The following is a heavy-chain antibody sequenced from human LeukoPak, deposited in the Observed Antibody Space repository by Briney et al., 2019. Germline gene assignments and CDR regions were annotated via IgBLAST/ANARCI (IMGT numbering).Heavy chain of an antibody. CDR3: AKDYGTTATAVQLRAPYFGY. CDR2: IWYDGSNS. Sequence: GGSLRLSCAASGFTFSSTGMHWVRQAPGKGLQWVGLIWYDGSNSVYADSVKGRFTISRDNSKNTVHLQMNNLRAEDTAVYYCAKDYGTTATAVQLRAPYFGYWGQGALVTVAS. J-gene: IGHJ4*02. V-gene: IGHV3-33*06. D-gene: IGHD4-11*01. CDR1: GFTFSSTG.